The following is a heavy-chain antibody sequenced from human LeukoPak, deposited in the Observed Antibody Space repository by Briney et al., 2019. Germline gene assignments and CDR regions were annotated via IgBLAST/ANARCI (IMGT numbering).Heavy chain of an antibody. D-gene: IGHD5-18*01. J-gene: IGHJ4*02. CDR1: GFTFNNHG. CDR3: AKCEAKYSSGPFDY. Sequence: GGSLRLSCAASGFTFNNHGMHWVRQAPGKGLEWVAVISYDGSSKYYADSVKGRFTISRDNSKNTVYLQMNSLRTEDTAVYYCAKCEAKYSSGPFDYWGQGTLVTVSS. V-gene: IGHV3-30*18. CDR2: ISYDGSSK.